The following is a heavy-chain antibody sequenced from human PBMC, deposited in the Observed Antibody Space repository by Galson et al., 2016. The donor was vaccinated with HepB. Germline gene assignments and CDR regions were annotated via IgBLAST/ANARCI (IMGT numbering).Heavy chain of an antibody. Sequence: SETLSLTCTVSGVSVTTRGYYWGWIRQSPVRGLEWIATIAHNGYIYYNPSLQTRVSVERSTDHFSLRLRSATAPDSAVYYCARHIAQQWQIKGFNSWGSGSVVTVSS. J-gene: IGHJ4*02. D-gene: IGHD6-19*01. CDR3: ARHIAQQWQIKGFNS. V-gene: IGHV4-39*01. CDR2: IAHNGYI. CDR1: GVSVTTRGYY.